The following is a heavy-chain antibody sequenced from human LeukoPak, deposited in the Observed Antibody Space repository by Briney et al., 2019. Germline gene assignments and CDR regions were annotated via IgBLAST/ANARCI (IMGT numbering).Heavy chain of an antibody. J-gene: IGHJ5*02. CDR2: INPNSGGT. CDR3: ARDSRGLAP. Sequence: ASVKVSCKASGYTFTGYYIHWVRQAPGQGLECMGWINPNSGGTNYAQKFQGRVIMTRDTSISTAYMELGRLRSDDTAVYYCARDSRGLAPWGQGALVTVSS. CDR1: GYTFTGYY. V-gene: IGHV1-2*02.